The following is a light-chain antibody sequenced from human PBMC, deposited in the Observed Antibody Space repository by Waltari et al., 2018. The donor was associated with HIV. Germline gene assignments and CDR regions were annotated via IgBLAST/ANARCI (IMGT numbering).Light chain of an antibody. Sequence: VLTQPPSVTVAPGKTAKLTCGGKDIARQSVHCYQQKPGQAPVLVICYDSDRPSGIPERFSGSNSGNTATLTISRVGVGDEADYYCQVWDSTIDHVLFGGGTKLTVL. CDR1: DIARQS. CDR2: YDS. V-gene: IGLV3-21*04. CDR3: QVWDSTIDHVL. J-gene: IGLJ2*01.